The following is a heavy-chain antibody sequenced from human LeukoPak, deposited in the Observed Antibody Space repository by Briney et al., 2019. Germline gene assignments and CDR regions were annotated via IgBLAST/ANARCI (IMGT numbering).Heavy chain of an antibody. V-gene: IGHV3-7*01. CDR1: GFTFSGHW. Sequence: PGGSLILSCAASGFTFSGHWMSWVRQAPGKGLEWVANINQGGSDKYYVDSVKGRFTISRDNANNLLYLQMNSLRGEDTAVYYCTRDRSRAEDDWGQGTLVTASS. CDR2: INQGGSDK. CDR3: TRDRSRAEDD. D-gene: IGHD1-14*01. J-gene: IGHJ4*02.